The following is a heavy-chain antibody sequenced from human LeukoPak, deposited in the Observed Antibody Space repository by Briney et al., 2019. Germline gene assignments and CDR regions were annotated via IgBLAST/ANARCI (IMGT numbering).Heavy chain of an antibody. Sequence: SVKVSCKASGGTISSYAISWVRQAPGQGLEWMGGIIPIFGTANYAQKFQGRVTITADESTSTAYMELSSLRSEDTAVYYCARRLLGYCSGGSCYSDAFDIWGQGTMVTVSS. V-gene: IGHV1-69*13. CDR3: ARRLLGYCSGGSCYSDAFDI. J-gene: IGHJ3*02. CDR1: GGTISSYA. CDR2: IIPIFGTA. D-gene: IGHD2-15*01.